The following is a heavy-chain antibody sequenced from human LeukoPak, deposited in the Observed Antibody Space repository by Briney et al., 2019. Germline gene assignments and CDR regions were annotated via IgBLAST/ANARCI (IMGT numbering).Heavy chain of an antibody. J-gene: IGHJ4*02. CDR3: AKDQEWILGVVTPSGFDY. CDR1: GFTFSSYA. V-gene: IGHV3-23*01. Sequence: GGSLRLSCAASGFTFSSYAMSWARQAPGKGLEWVSAISGSGGSTYYADSVKGRFTISRDNSKNTLYLQMNSLRAEDTAVYYCAKDQEWILGVVTPSGFDYWGQGTLVTVSS. D-gene: IGHD3-3*01. CDR2: ISGSGGST.